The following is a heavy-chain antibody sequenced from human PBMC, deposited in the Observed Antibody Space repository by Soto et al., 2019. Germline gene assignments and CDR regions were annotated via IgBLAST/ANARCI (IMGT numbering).Heavy chain of an antibody. Sequence: GGSLRLSCAASGFTFSSYSMNWVRQAPGKGLEWVSSISSSSYIYYADSVKGRFTISRDNAKNSLYLQMNSLRAEDTAVYYCARELFTSLVAFDIWGQGTMVTVSS. CDR3: ARELFTSLVAFDI. D-gene: IGHD2-15*01. V-gene: IGHV3-21*01. CDR1: GFTFSSYS. J-gene: IGHJ3*02. CDR2: ISSSSYI.